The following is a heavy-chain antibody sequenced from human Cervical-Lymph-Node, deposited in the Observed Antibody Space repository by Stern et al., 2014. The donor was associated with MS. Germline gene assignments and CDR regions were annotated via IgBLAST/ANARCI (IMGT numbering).Heavy chain of an antibody. D-gene: IGHD6-19*01. CDR1: GYSFTRDW. J-gene: IGHJ2*01. CDR3: ARLPDSGGWYGIWYFDL. Sequence: VQLVQSGAEVKKPGESLKISCKGSGYSFTRDWIGWVRQTPGKGLEWMGIIYLGASETGYSPSFQGRVTISADKSISTAYLQWSSLKASDTAMYYCARLPDSGGWYGIWYFDLWGRGTLVTVSS. V-gene: IGHV5-51*03. CDR2: IYLGASET.